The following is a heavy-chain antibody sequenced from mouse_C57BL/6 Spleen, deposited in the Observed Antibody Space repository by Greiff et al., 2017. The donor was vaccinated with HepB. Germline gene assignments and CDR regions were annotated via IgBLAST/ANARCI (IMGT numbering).Heavy chain of an antibody. CDR2: ISYDGSN. CDR3: AREVYYDYDVRYFDV. D-gene: IGHD2-4*01. CDR1: GYSITSGYY. Sequence: ESGPGLVKPSQSLSLTCSVTGYSITSGYYWNWIRQFPGNKLEWMGYISYDGSNNYNPSLKNRISITRDTSKNQFFLKLNSVTTEDTATYYCAREVYYDYDVRYFDVWGTGTTVTVSS. J-gene: IGHJ1*03. V-gene: IGHV3-6*01.